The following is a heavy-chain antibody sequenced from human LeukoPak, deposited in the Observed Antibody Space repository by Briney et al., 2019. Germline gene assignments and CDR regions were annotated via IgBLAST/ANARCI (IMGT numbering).Heavy chain of an antibody. CDR1: GFTFSSYA. V-gene: IGHV3-23*01. D-gene: IGHD3-16*01. CDR2: ISDSGGNT. Sequence: GGSLRLSCAASGFTFSSYAMSWVRQAPGKGLEWVSTISDSGGNTYYADSVKGRFTISRDNSKNTLYLQMNSLRAEDTAVYYCVSRGLRKRHYFDYWGQGTLVTVSS. CDR3: VSRGLRKRHYFDY. J-gene: IGHJ4*02.